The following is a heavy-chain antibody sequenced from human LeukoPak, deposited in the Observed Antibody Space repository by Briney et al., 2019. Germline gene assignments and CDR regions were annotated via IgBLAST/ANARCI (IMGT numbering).Heavy chain of an antibody. V-gene: IGHV1-69*04. J-gene: IGHJ4*02. CDR3: AREGGYSGYRSPGFFGY. Sequence: GASVTLSCTASGCTFSSYAISWVRQAPGQGLEWMGSIIPIFGIANYAQKFQGRVTITADKSTSTDYMELSRLRSDDTAVYYCAREGGYSGYRSPGFFGYWGQGTMVTVSS. CDR1: GCTFSSYA. D-gene: IGHD5-12*01. CDR2: IIPIFGIA.